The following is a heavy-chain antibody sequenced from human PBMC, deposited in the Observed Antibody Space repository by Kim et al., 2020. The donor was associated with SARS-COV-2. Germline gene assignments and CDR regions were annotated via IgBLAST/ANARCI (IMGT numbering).Heavy chain of an antibody. V-gene: IGHV1-24*01. CDR2: FDPEDAET. CDR3: ATDFAYCSGGRCYSPGY. D-gene: IGHD2-15*01. Sequence: ASVKVSCKVSGYTLTELSMHWVRQAPGKGLEWMGGFDPEDAETIYAQKFQGRVTMTEDTSTDTAYMELSSLTSEDTAVYFCATDFAYCSGGRCYSPGYWGQGTLVTVSS. CDR1: GYTLTELS. J-gene: IGHJ4*02.